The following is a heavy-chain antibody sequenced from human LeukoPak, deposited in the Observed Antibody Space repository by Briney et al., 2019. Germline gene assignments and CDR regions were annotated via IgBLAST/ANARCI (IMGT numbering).Heavy chain of an antibody. Sequence: GGSLRLSCAASGFIFSTHWMNWVRQAPGKGLEWVSYISSSGSSIYYADSVKGRFTITRDNAKNSLYLQMNGLRAEDTAVYYCARKSYSGTYYRGAFDIWGQGTMVTVSS. V-gene: IGHV3-48*04. CDR1: GFIFSTHW. J-gene: IGHJ3*02. CDR3: ARKSYSGTYYRGAFDI. D-gene: IGHD1-26*01. CDR2: ISSSGSSI.